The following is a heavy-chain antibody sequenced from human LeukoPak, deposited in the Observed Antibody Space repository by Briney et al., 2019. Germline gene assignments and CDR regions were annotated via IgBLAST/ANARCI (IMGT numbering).Heavy chain of an antibody. CDR2: ISYDGSNK. Sequence: PGGSLRLSCAASGFTFSSYAMHWVRQAPGKGLEWVAVISYDGSNKYYADSVKGRFTISRDNSKNTLYLQMNSLRAEDTAVYYCARDFAPSMGVVVIADIDYWGQGTLVTVSS. CDR1: GFTFSSYA. D-gene: IGHD2-21*01. J-gene: IGHJ4*02. V-gene: IGHV3-30-3*01. CDR3: ARDFAPSMGVVVIADIDY.